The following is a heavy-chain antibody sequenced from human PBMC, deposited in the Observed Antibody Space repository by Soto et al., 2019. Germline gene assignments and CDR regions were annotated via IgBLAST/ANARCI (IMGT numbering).Heavy chain of an antibody. CDR1: GYTFTSYG. Sequence: QVQLVQSGAEVKKPGASVQVSCKASGYTFTSYGISWVRQAPGQGLEWMGWISAYNGNTNYAQKLQGRVTMTTDTSTSTAYMELRSLRSDDTAVYYCARYAVAGMTPYYYYGMDVWGQGTTVTVSS. V-gene: IGHV1-18*04. CDR3: ARYAVAGMTPYYYYGMDV. D-gene: IGHD6-19*01. CDR2: ISAYNGNT. J-gene: IGHJ6*02.